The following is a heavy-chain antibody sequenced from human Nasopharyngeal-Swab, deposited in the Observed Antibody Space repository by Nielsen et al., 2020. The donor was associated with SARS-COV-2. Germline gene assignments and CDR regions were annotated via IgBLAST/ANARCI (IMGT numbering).Heavy chain of an antibody. J-gene: IGHJ6*02. CDR3: ARDRERWPQNYYGMDV. Sequence: GSLRLSCAASGFTFSSYEMNWVRQAPGKGLEWVSYISSSGSTIYYADSVKGRFTISRDNAKNSLYLQMNSLRAEDTAVYYCARDRERWPQNYYGMDVWGQGTTVTVSS. V-gene: IGHV3-48*03. CDR1: GFTFSSYE. CDR2: ISSSGSTI. D-gene: IGHD5-24*01.